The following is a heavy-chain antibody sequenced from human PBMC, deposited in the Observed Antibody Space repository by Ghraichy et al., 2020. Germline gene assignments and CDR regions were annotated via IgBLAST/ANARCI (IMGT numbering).Heavy chain of an antibody. CDR3: ARASEKYCSSTTCYMTMGYSGY. CDR2: INPNSGGT. V-gene: IGHV1-2*02. Sequence: ASVKVSCKASGYTFTDYYIHWVRQAPGQGLEWMGWINPNSGGTNYAQKFQGRVTVTRDTSISTAYMELSGLRSDDTATFYCARASEKYCSSTTCYMTMGYSGYWGQGTLVTVSS. CDR1: GYTFTDYY. J-gene: IGHJ4*02. D-gene: IGHD2-2*01.